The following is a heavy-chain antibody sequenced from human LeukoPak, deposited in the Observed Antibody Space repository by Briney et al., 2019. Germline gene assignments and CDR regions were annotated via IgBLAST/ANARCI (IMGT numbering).Heavy chain of an antibody. CDR3: ARVPYYYYYMDV. CDR1: GFTFNTYT. J-gene: IGHJ6*03. V-gene: IGHV3-48*01. Sequence: GGSLRLSCAASGFTFNTYTMNWVRQAPGKGLEWVSYISSSSSTIYYADSVKGRFTISRDNAKNSLYLQMNSLRAEDTAVYYCARVPYYYYYMDVWGKGTTVTVSS. CDR2: ISSSSSTI.